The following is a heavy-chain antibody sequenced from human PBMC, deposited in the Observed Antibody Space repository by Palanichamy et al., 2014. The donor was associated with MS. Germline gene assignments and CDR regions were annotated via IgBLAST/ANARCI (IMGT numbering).Heavy chain of an antibody. J-gene: IGHJ4*02. CDR3: ARGGPSSKYFDY. Sequence: VQLQESGPGLVKPSETLSLTCTVSGGFISSDYWSWIRQPPGKGLEWIGYIYNSGSTNYNSSLQSRVTMSLDTSKNQFSLKLSSVTAADTAAYYCARGGPSSKYFDYWGQGTLVTVSS. CDR2: IYNSGST. CDR1: GGFISSDY. D-gene: IGHD3-16*01. V-gene: IGHV4-59*01.